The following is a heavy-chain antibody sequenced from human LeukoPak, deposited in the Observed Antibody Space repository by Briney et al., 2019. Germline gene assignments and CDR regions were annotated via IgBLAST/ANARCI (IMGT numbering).Heavy chain of an antibody. CDR2: IYTSGST. Sequence: SQTLSLTCTVSGGSISSGSYYWSWIRQPAGKGLEWVGRIYTSGSTNYNPSLKSRVTMSVDTSKNQFSLKLSSVTAADTAVYYCAGGVDYGDFDAFDIWGQGTMVTVSS. D-gene: IGHD4-17*01. J-gene: IGHJ3*02. V-gene: IGHV4-61*02. CDR3: AGGVDYGDFDAFDI. CDR1: GGSISSGSYY.